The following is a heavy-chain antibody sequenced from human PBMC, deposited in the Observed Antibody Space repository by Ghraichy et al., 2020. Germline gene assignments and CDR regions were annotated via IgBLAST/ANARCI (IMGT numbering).Heavy chain of an antibody. Sequence: GGPLRLSCAASGFTFSSYWMNWVRQAPGKGLEWVANIKQDGSEKYYVDSVKGRFTISRDNAKNSLYLQMNSLRAEDTAVYYCARVIGGVQKFDYWGQGTLVTVSS. CDR3: ARVIGGVQKFDY. CDR2: IKQDGSEK. V-gene: IGHV3-7*03. CDR1: GFTFSSYW. J-gene: IGHJ4*02.